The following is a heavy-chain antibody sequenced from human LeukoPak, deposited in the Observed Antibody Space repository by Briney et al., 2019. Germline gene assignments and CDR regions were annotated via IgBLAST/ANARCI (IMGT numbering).Heavy chain of an antibody. Sequence: EASVKVSCKASGYTFTSYGISWVRQAPGQGLEWMGIINPSGGSTSYAQKFQGRVTMTRDTSTSTVYMELSSLRSEDTAVYYCARGSLRSYRPAALDYWGQGTLVTVSS. V-gene: IGHV1-46*01. CDR1: GYTFTSYG. J-gene: IGHJ4*02. CDR2: INPSGGST. CDR3: ARGSLRSYRPAALDY. D-gene: IGHD3-16*02.